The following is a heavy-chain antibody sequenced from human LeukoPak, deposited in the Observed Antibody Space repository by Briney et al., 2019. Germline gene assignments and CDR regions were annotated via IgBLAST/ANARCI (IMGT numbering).Heavy chain of an antibody. CDR2: IYYSGST. CDR3: ARVGALTVLDY. CDR1: GGSISSYY. V-gene: IGHV4-59*01. Sequence: SETLSLTCTVSGGSISSYYWSWIRQPPGKGLEWIGYIYYSGSTNYNLSLKSRVTISVDTSKNQFSLKLSSVTAADTAVYYCARVGALTVLDYWGQGTLVTVSS. D-gene: IGHD1-26*01. J-gene: IGHJ4*02.